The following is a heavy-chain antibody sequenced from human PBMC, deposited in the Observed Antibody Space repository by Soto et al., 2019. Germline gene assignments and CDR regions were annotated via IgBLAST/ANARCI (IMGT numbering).Heavy chain of an antibody. D-gene: IGHD3-3*01. V-gene: IGHV4-34*01. Sequence: TSETLSLTCSVSGGSMSEYFWSWIRQSPGKGLEWIGEINHSGSTNYNPSLKSRVTISVDTSKNQFSLKLSSVTAADTAVYYCARGGLLGWFPTPYYFDYWGQGTLVTVSS. CDR2: INHSGST. J-gene: IGHJ4*02. CDR1: GGSMSEYF. CDR3: ARGGLLGWFPTPYYFDY.